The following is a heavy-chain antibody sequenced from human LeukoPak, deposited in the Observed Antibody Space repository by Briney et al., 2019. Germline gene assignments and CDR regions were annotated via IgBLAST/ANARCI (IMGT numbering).Heavy chain of an antibody. Sequence: ASVKVSCKATGYNFRGYYIHWVRQAPGQGLEWMGWINPASGGTKFAQKFQGRVTMTRDSSISTAYMELSRLRSDDTAVYYCARDSRYCGGECYANQLPQNYFDAWGQGALVTVSS. J-gene: IGHJ4*02. CDR2: INPASGGT. CDR3: ARDSRYCGGECYANQLPQNYFDA. CDR1: GYNFRGYY. D-gene: IGHD2-21*01. V-gene: IGHV1-2*02.